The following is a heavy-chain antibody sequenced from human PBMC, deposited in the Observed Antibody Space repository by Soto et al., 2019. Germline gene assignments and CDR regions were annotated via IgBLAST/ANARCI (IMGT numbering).Heavy chain of an antibody. V-gene: IGHV1-69*12. Sequence: QVQLVQSGAEVKKPGSSVKVSCKASGGTFSSYAISWVRQAPGQGLEWMGGIIPIFGTANYAQKFQGRVTITADEATSRAYMELSSLRSEDTAVYYCAAPDGSGSYYNGFDYWCQGTLVTVAS. D-gene: IGHD3-10*01. CDR1: GGTFSSYA. J-gene: IGHJ4*02. CDR3: AAPDGSGSYYNGFDY. CDR2: IIPIFGTA.